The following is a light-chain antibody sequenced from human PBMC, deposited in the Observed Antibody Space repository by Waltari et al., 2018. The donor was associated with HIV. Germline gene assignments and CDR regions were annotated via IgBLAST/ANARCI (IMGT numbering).Light chain of an antibody. CDR1: SSDVGGYNY. Sequence: QSALTQPASVSGSPGQSITISCTGTSSDVGGYNYFSWYQPHPGKAPKLMIYEVSNRPSGVSNRFSGSKSGNTASLTISGLQAEDEADYYCSSYTSSSTLEIGGGTKLTVL. V-gene: IGLV2-14*01. CDR2: EVS. CDR3: SSYTSSSTLE. J-gene: IGLJ2*01.